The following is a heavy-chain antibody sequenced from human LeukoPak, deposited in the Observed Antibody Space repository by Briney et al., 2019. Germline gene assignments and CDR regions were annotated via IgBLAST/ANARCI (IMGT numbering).Heavy chain of an antibody. J-gene: IGHJ4*02. D-gene: IGHD3-10*01. CDR3: AKDWSEGSGSYIDY. V-gene: IGHV3-21*01. Sequence: GGSLRLSCAASGFTFSSYSMNWVRQAPGKGLEWVSSISSSSSYIYYADSVKGRFTISRDNAKNPMYLQMNSLTIDDTAIYYCAKDWSEGSGSYIDYWGQGALVTVSS. CDR2: ISSSSSYI. CDR1: GFTFSSYS.